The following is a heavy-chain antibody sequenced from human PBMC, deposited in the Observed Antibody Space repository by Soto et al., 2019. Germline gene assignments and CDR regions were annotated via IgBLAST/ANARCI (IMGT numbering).Heavy chain of an antibody. D-gene: IGHD3-3*01. CDR3: ARLPYYDFWSGSPWGYYYYGMDV. CDR2: IYYSGST. Sequence: SETLSLTCTVSGGSISSYYWSWIRRPPGKGLEWIGYIYYSGSTNYNPSLKSRVTISVDTSKNQFSLKLSSVTAADTAVYYCARLPYYDFWSGSPWGYYYYGMDVWGQGTTVTVSS. CDR1: GGSISSYY. V-gene: IGHV4-59*01. J-gene: IGHJ6*02.